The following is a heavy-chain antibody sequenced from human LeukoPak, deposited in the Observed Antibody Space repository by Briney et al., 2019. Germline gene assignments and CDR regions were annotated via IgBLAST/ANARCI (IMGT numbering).Heavy chain of an antibody. V-gene: IGHV1-69*05. D-gene: IGHD1-1*01. J-gene: IGHJ5*02. CDR1: GGTFSSYA. CDR3: ARGRYNWNAWFDP. CDR2: ITPIFGTA. Sequence: SVKVSCKASGGTFSSYAISWVRQAPGQGLEWMGGITPIFGTANYAQKFQGRVTITTDESTSTAYMELSSLRSEDTAVYYCARGRYNWNAWFDPWGQGTLVTVSS.